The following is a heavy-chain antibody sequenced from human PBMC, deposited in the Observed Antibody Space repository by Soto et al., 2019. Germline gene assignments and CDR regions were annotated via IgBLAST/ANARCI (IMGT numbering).Heavy chain of an antibody. D-gene: IGHD3-22*01. Sequence: LRLSCAASGFTFSSYSMNWVRQAPGKGLEWVSSISSSSSYIYYADSVKGRFTISRDNAKNSLYLQMNSLRAEDTAVYYCARDPKSYDSSGYYGAYWGQGTLVTVSS. CDR3: ARDPKSYDSSGYYGAY. V-gene: IGHV3-21*01. CDR1: GFTFSSYS. CDR2: ISSSSSYI. J-gene: IGHJ4*02.